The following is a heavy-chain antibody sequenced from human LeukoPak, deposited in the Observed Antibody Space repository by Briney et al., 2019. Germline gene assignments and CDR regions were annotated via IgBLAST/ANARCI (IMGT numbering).Heavy chain of an antibody. D-gene: IGHD1-26*01. CDR2: IISHGGST. CDR1: GFTFSSYT. CDR3: VRVMQGATESNYYYYAMDV. J-gene: IGHJ6*02. V-gene: IGHV3-64*01. Sequence: GGSLRLSCAASGFTFSSYTMHWVRQAPGKGLEYVSAIISHGGSTYANSVQGRFTISRDNSKNTLYLQMGSLRAEDMAVYYCVRVMQGATESNYYYYAMDVWGQGTTVTVSS.